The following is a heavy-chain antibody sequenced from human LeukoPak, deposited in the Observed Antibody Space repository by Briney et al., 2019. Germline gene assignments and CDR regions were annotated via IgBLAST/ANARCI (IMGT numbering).Heavy chain of an antibody. Sequence: GGSLRLSCAASGFTFSSYGMHWVRQAPGKGLEGVAVIWDDGSNKYYADSVKGRFTISRDNSKNTLYLQMNSLRAEDTAVYYCARGYYDILTGSYYYGMDVWGKGTTVTVSS. CDR2: IWDDGSNK. CDR1: GFTFSSYG. J-gene: IGHJ6*04. CDR3: ARGYYDILTGSYYYGMDV. D-gene: IGHD3-9*01. V-gene: IGHV3-33*01.